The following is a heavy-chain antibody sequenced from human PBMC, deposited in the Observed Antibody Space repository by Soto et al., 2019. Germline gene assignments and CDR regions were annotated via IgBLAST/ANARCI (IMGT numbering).Heavy chain of an antibody. CDR1: GGSISSSSYY. CDR3: ARHLRPKYYDFWSGYYPPNYMDV. D-gene: IGHD3-3*01. J-gene: IGHJ6*03. CDR2: IYYSGST. Sequence: SETLSLTCSVSGGSISSSSYYWGWIRQPTGKGLEWIGSIYYSGSTYYNPSLKSRVTISVDTSKNQFSLKLSSVTAADTAVYYCARHLRPKYYDFWSGYYPPNYMDVWGKGTTVTVSS. V-gene: IGHV4-39*01.